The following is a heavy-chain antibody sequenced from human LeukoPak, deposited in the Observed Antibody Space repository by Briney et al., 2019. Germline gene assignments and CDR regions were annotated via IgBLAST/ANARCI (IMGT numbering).Heavy chain of an antibody. D-gene: IGHD1-26*01. CDR3: AREDSGSYAYYGMDV. J-gene: IGHJ6*02. V-gene: IGHV3-48*03. Sequence: GGSLRLSCAASGFTFSSHEMNWVRQAPAKGLEWVSYISSSGSTIYYADSVKGRFTISRDNAKNSLYLQMNSLRAEDTAVYYCAREDSGSYAYYGMDVWGQGTTVTVSS. CDR1: GFTFSSHE. CDR2: ISSSGSTI.